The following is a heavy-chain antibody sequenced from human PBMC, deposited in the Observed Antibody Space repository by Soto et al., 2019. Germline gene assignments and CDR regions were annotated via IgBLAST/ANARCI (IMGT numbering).Heavy chain of an antibody. CDR1: GFTFSSYA. CDR2: ISYDGSNK. J-gene: IGHJ6*02. CDR3: ARDEIRFSWAYGMDV. V-gene: IGHV3-30-3*01. Sequence: QVQLVESGGGVVQPGRSLRLSCAASGFTFSSYAMHWVRQAPGKGLEWVAVISYDGSNKYYADSVKGRFTISRDNFKISLYLQTNSLRAEDTAVYYCARDEIRFSWAYGMDVWGQGTTVTVSS. D-gene: IGHD3-3*01.